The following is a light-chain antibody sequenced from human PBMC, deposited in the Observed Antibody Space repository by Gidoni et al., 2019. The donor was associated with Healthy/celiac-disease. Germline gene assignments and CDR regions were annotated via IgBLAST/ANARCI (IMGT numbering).Light chain of an antibody. V-gene: IGKV3-15*01. CDR2: GAS. Sequence: EIVMTQSPATLSVSPGERATLSCRASQSVNSNLAWYQQKPGQAPRLLIYGASTRATGIPARFSGSGSGTEFTLTISSLQSEDFAVYYCQKYNNWPQMYTFGQGTKLEIK. CDR3: QKYNNWPQMYT. CDR1: QSVNSN. J-gene: IGKJ2*01.